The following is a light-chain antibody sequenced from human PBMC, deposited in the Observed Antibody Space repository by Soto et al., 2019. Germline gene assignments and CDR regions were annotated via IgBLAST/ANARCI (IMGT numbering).Light chain of an antibody. Sequence: DIVMTQSPDSLAVSLGERATINCKSSQSILYSSNNKNYLAWYQQKPGQPPKLLIYWASTRESGVPDRFSGSGSGTDFTLTSSSLQAEDVAAYYCQQPYSSPQTFAQGTKVEI. CDR3: QQPYSSPQT. CDR1: QSILYSSNNKNY. V-gene: IGKV4-1*01. CDR2: WAS. J-gene: IGKJ1*01.